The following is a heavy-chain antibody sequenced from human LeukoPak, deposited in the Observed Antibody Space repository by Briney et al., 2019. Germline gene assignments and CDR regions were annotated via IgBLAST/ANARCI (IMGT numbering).Heavy chain of an antibody. CDR1: GFTFSSYG. CDR2: ISYDGSNK. Sequence: PGGSLRLSCAASGFTFSSYGMHWVRQAPGKGLDWVAVISYDGSNKSYGDSVKGRFTISRDNSKNTLYLQMNSLRAEDTAVYYCARSRGHSSSWYPRPLNYWGQGTLVTVSS. J-gene: IGHJ4*02. CDR3: ARSRGHSSSWYPRPLNY. D-gene: IGHD6-13*01. V-gene: IGHV3-30*03.